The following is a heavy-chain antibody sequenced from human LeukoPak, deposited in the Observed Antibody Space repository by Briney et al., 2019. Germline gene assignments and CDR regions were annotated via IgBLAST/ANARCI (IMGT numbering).Heavy chain of an antibody. J-gene: IGHJ3*02. V-gene: IGHV1-8*01. CDR3: VEVGFGDAFDI. CDR2: MNLNSGNT. D-gene: IGHD3-16*01. CDR1: GYTFTSYD. Sequence: GASVKVSCKASGYTFTSYDINWVRQATGQGLEWMGWMNLNSGNTGYAQKFQGRVTMTRNTSISTAYMELSSLRSEDTAVYYCVEVGFGDAFDIWGQGTMVTVSS.